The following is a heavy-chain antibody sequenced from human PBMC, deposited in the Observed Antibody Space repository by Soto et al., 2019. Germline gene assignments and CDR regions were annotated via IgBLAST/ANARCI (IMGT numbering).Heavy chain of an antibody. CDR3: AKDTVGGYSFWSGYYSDGLDV. CDR1: GFTFDSYA. J-gene: IGHJ3*01. D-gene: IGHD3-3*01. CDR2: ISGSADGT. Sequence: EVKLLESGGGLAQPGGSLRLSCVGSGFTFDSYAISWVRQAPGERLQWIAAISGSADGTDYAHSVRGRFTISRDNAKKTVHLQMDSLRVEDTGVYFFAKDTVGGYSFWSGYYSDGLDVWGQGTLVTVS. V-gene: IGHV3-23*01.